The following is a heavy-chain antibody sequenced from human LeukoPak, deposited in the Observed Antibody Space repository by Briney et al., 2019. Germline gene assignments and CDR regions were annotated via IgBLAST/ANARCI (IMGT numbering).Heavy chain of an antibody. V-gene: IGHV3-48*03. CDR3: ARGSITMVRGVITDYYYYGMDV. J-gene: IGHJ6*04. CDR2: ISSSGSTI. CDR1: GFTFSSYE. Sequence: GGSLRLSCAASGFTFSSYEMNWVRQAPGKGLEWVSYISSSGSTIYYADPVKGRFTISRDKAKNSLYLQMNSLRAEDTAVYYCARGSITMVRGVITDYYYYGMDVWGKGTTVTVSS. D-gene: IGHD3-10*01.